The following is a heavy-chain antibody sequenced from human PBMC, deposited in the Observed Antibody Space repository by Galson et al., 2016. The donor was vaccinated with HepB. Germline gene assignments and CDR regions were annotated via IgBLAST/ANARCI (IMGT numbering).Heavy chain of an antibody. Sequence: SVKVSCKASGGTFNSYAISWVRQAPGQGLEWMGGIIPLFGTANYAQKFQGRVTITADESTSTVYMELSSLRLEDTAVYYCARRKFSSSWFDYWGQGTLVTVSS. CDR1: GGTFNSYA. CDR3: ARRKFSSSWFDY. D-gene: IGHD6-13*01. J-gene: IGHJ4*02. CDR2: IIPLFGTA. V-gene: IGHV1-69*13.